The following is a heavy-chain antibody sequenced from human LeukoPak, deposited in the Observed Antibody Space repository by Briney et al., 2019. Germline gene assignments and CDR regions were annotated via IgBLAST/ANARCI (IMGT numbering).Heavy chain of an antibody. CDR1: GFTFSSYE. Sequence: GGSLRLSCAASGFTFSSYEMNWVRQAPGKGLKWVSYISSSGSTRYYADSVKGRFTISRDNSKNTLYLQMNSLRAEDTAVYYCAKDFPGIAVGNFDYWGQGTLVTVSS. CDR3: AKDFPGIAVGNFDY. J-gene: IGHJ4*02. D-gene: IGHD6-19*01. CDR2: ISSSGSTR. V-gene: IGHV3-48*03.